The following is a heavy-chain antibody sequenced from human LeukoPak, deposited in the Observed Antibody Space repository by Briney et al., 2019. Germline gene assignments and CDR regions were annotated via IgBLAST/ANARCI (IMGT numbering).Heavy chain of an antibody. CDR3: ARFRYYYGSGSNYFDY. D-gene: IGHD3-10*01. J-gene: IGHJ4*02. CDR2: IYHSGST. Sequence: SETLSLTCAVSGGSISSSNWWSWVRQPPGKGLEWIGEIYHSGSTNYNPSLKSRVTISVDKSKNQFSLKLSSVTAADTAVYYCARFRYYYGSGSNYFDYWGQGTLVTVSS. V-gene: IGHV4-4*02. CDR1: GGSISSSNW.